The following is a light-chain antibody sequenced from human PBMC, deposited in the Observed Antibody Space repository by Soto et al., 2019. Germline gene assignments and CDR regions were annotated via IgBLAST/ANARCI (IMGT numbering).Light chain of an antibody. CDR3: KQALQSPYT. V-gene: IGKV2-28*01. CDR2: LGS. Sequence: EIVMTQSPPSLTVTPGEPASISCRTRQRLLHSNGNTFLDWYLQKPGQSPQLLNYLGSNRASGVPDRVSGSEASTDFTLKISRVESEDVGVYYCKQALQSPYTFGQGTKLEIK. J-gene: IGKJ2*01. CDR1: QRLLHSNGNTF.